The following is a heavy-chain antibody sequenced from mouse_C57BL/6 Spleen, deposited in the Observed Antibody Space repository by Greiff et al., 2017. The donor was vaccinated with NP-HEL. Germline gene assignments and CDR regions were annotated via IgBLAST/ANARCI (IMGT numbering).Heavy chain of an antibody. CDR2: IYPGDGDT. CDR3: ARGSTGTSFDY. J-gene: IGHJ2*01. V-gene: IGHV1-80*01. CDR1: GYAFSSYW. D-gene: IGHD4-1*01. Sequence: VQLQESGAELVKPGASVKISCKASGYAFSSYWMNWVKQRPGKGLEWIGQIYPGDGDTNYNGKFKGKATLTADKSSSTAYMQLSSLTSEDSAVYFCARGSTGTSFDYWGQGTTLTVSS.